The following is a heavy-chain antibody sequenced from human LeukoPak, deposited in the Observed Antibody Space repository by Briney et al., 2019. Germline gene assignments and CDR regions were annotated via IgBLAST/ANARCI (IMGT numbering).Heavy chain of an antibody. CDR3: ARGSMIVSGYVDY. J-gene: IGHJ4*02. CDR2: ISYDGSNK. CDR1: GFTFSSYA. Sequence: GGSLRLSCAASGFTFSSYAMSWVRQAPGKGLEWVAVISYDGSNKYYADSVKGRFTISRDNSKNTLYLQMNSLRAEDTAVYYCARGSMIVSGYVDYWGQGTLVTVSS. D-gene: IGHD3-22*01. V-gene: IGHV3-30-3*01.